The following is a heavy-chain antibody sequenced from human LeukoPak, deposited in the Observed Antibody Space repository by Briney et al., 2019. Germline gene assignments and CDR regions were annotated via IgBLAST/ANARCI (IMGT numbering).Heavy chain of an antibody. CDR2: IGYSGTT. V-gene: IGHV4-59*01. Sequence: SETLSLTCTVSGGSIGSYYWNWIRQAPGKGLEWIGYIGYSGTTDYNPSLKSRVSMSLGTSKNEISLKLDSVTAADTAVYYCAVGYRNNWRFDYWAQGTLVTVSS. CDR1: GGSIGSYY. CDR3: AVGYRNNWRFDY. J-gene: IGHJ4*02. D-gene: IGHD6-13*01.